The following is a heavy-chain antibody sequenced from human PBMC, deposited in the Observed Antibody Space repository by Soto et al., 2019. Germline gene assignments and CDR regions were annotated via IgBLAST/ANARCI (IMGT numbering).Heavy chain of an antibody. CDR2: IYSGGST. CDR3: ARDSGHRPNSSSWYVQDYYYYMDV. D-gene: IGHD6-13*01. CDR1: GFTVSSNY. V-gene: IGHV3-66*01. J-gene: IGHJ6*03. Sequence: GGSLRLSCAASGFTVSSNYMSWVRQAPGKGLEWVSVIYSGGSTYYADSVKGRFTISRDNSKNTLYLQMNSLRAEDTAVYYCARDSGHRPNSSSWYVQDYYYYMDVWGKGTTVTVSS.